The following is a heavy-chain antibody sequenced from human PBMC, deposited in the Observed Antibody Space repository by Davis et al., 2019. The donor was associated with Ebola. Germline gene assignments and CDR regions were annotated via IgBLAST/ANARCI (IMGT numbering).Heavy chain of an antibody. D-gene: IGHD3-10*01. CDR1: GGSFSTYY. Sequence: SETLSLTCTVSGGSFSTYYWSWIRQSPGKGLEWIAFISNGGRTIYNPSLRGRVTISIDTSKNQFSLQLNSVTPEDTAMYYCARSRITMVRGKGWFDPWGQGTLVTVSS. CDR3: ARSRITMVRGKGWFDP. V-gene: IGHV4-59*12. J-gene: IGHJ5*02. CDR2: ISNGGRT.